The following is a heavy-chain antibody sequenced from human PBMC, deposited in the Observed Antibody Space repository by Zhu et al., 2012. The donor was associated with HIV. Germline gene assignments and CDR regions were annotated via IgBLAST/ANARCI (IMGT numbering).Heavy chain of an antibody. CDR3: ARGQRWFDS. Sequence: QVQLQESGPGLVKPSETLSLTCTVSGASISSHYWSWIRQPPGKGLEWIAYIYYSGSTNYNPSLKSRVTISVDTSKNQFSLKLTSVTAADTAVYYCARGQRWFDSWGQGTLGHRLL. CDR2: IYYSGST. CDR1: GASISSHY. D-gene: IGHD6-25*01. J-gene: IGHJ5*01. V-gene: IGHV4-59*11.